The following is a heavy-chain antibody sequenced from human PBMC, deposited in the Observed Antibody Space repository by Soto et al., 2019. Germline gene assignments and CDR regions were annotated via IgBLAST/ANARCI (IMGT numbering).Heavy chain of an antibody. CDR1: GGTFSSYA. Sequence: SVKVSCKTSGGTFSSYAISRVRQAPGQGLEWMGGIVPIFRTTNYAKKFQGRVTITADTSTYTMYMELSGLRSGDTAVYYCARGGYSSTWSNLLDRSGLDVWGQGTTVTVSS. CDR3: ARGGYSSTWSNLLDRSGLDV. V-gene: IGHV1-69*06. D-gene: IGHD6-13*01. CDR2: IVPIFRTT. J-gene: IGHJ6*02.